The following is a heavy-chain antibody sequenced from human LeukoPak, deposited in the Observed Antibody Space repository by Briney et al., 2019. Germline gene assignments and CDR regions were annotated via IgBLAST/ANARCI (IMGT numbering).Heavy chain of an antibody. D-gene: IGHD6-19*01. CDR3: ANPVIAVAGDFDY. Sequence: GGSLRLSCAASGFTFSSYWMSWVRQAPGKGLEWVAFIRYDGSNKYYADSVKGRFTISRDNSKNTLYLQMNSLRAEDTAVYYCANPVIAVAGDFDYWGQGTLVTVSS. CDR1: GFTFSSYW. CDR2: IRYDGSNK. J-gene: IGHJ4*02. V-gene: IGHV3-30*02.